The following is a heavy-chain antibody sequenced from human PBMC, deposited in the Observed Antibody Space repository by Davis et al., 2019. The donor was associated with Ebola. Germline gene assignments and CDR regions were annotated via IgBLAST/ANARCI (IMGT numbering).Heavy chain of an antibody. CDR3: ARVGTPGDGMDV. Sequence: PSETLSLTCAVYGGSFSGYYWSWIRQPPGKGLEWIGEINHGGSTNYNPSLKSRVTISVDTSKNQFSLKLTSVTAADTAVYYCARVGTPGDGMDVWGQGTTVTVSS. V-gene: IGHV4-34*01. D-gene: IGHD3-10*01. CDR2: INHGGST. CDR1: GGSFSGYY. J-gene: IGHJ6*02.